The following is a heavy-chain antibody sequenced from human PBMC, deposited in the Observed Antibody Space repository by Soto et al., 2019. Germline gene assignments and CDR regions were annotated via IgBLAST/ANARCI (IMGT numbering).Heavy chain of an antibody. CDR1: GYTFTSYG. CDR2: ISAYNGNT. D-gene: IGHD6-13*01. Sequence: GASVKVSCKASGYTFTSYGISWVRQAPGQGLEWMGWISAYNGNTNYAQKLQGRVTVTTDTSTSTAYMELRSLRSDDTAVYYCARDTPEYSSSLPIYYYYYGMDVWGQGTTVTVSS. J-gene: IGHJ6*02. CDR3: ARDTPEYSSSLPIYYYYYGMDV. V-gene: IGHV1-18*01.